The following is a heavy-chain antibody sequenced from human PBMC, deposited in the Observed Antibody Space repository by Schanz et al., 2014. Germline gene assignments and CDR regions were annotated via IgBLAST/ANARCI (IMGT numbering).Heavy chain of an antibody. V-gene: IGHV1-18*01. CDR1: GGTFSSYS. J-gene: IGHJ4*02. Sequence: QVQLVQSGAEVKKPGSSVKVSCKASGGTFSSYSISWVRQAPGQGLEWMGWIGGSDGNTNFAQKFQGRVTMTTDTSTSTAYMELSRLKSDDTAVYYCARGRTFDYWGQGTLVTVSS. CDR3: ARGRTFDY. CDR2: IGGSDGNT.